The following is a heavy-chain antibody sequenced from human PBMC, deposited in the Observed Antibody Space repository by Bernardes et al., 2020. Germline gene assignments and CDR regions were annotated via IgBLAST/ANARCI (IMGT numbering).Heavy chain of an antibody. CDR1: GFTFSSYS. CDR2: ISSSSSYI. V-gene: IGHV3-21*01. J-gene: IGHJ3*02. D-gene: IGHD3-16*01. Sequence: GCLRLSCAASGFTFSSYSMNWVRQAPGKGLEWVSSISSSSSYIYYADSVKGRFTISRDNAKNSLYLQMNSLRAEDTAVYYCARGGEKEDAFDIWGQGTMVTVSS. CDR3: ARGGEKEDAFDI.